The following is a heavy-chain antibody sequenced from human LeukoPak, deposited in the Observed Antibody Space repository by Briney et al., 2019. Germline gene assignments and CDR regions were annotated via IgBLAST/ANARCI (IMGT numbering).Heavy chain of an antibody. Sequence: KPSETLSLTCAVSGYSISSGYYWGWIRQPPGKGLEWIGSIYHSGSTYYYPSLKSRVTISVDTSKNQFSLKLSSVTAADTAVYYCARQMGIDWGQGTLVTVSS. J-gene: IGHJ4*02. D-gene: IGHD7-27*01. CDR3: ARQMGID. CDR1: GYSISSGYY. CDR2: IYHSGST. V-gene: IGHV4-38-2*01.